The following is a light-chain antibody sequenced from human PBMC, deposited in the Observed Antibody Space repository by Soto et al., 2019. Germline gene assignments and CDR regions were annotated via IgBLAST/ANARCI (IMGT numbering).Light chain of an antibody. CDR1: SGNIASNY. Sequence: NFXLTQPHSXXXXXGXTVTISCTRSSGNIASNYVQWHQQRPGSPPTTVIYEDNQRPSGVPDRFSGSIDSSSNSAALTISGLRTEDEADYYCQSYDASNQVFGGGTKLTVL. CDR3: QSYDASNQV. J-gene: IGLJ2*01. V-gene: IGLV6-57*01. CDR2: EDN.